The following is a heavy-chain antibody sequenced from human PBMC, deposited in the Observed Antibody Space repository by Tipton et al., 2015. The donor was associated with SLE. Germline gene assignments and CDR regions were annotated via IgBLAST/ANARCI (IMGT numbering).Heavy chain of an antibody. CDR1: GGSISSSSYY. J-gene: IGHJ6*02. Sequence: TLSLTCTVSGGSISSSSYYWGWIRQPPGKGLEWIGSIYYSGSTYYNPSLKSRVTISVDTSKNQFSLKLSSVTAADTAVYYCATHGAWGYYYYYGMDVWGQGTLVTVSS. D-gene: IGHD1-26*01. V-gene: IGHV4-39*07. CDR2: IYYSGST. CDR3: ATHGAWGYYYYYGMDV.